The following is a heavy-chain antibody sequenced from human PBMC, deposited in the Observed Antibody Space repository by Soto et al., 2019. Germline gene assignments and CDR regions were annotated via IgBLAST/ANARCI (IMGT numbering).Heavy chain of an antibody. J-gene: IGHJ6*02. V-gene: IGHV1-8*02. CDR3: GRGPSPRAPAGGTPYYYAMDV. D-gene: IGHD6-13*01. Sequence: ASVKVSCKASGYDFTAYDINWVRQASGQGLEWMGWMNPINGATGSARRFQGRVSMTRNTATATAYLELTSLRSDDSAVYYCGRGPSPRAPAGGTPYYYAMDVWGQGTTVTVSS. CDR2: MNPINGAT. CDR1: GYDFTAYD.